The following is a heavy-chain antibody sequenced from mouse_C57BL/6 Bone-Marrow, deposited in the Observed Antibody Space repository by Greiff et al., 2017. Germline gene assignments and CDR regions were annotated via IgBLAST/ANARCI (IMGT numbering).Heavy chain of an antibody. V-gene: IGHV3-1*01. CDR3: ARDGVGLYY. CDR2: ISYSGST. J-gene: IGHJ2*01. Sequence: EVQVVESGPGMVKPSQSLSLTCTVTGYSITSGYDWHWIRHFPGNKLEWMGYISYSGSTNSNPSLKSRISITHDTSQNHFFLKLNSVTTEDTATYYCARDGVGLYYWGQGTTLTVSS. D-gene: IGHD1-1*02. CDR1: GYSITSGYD.